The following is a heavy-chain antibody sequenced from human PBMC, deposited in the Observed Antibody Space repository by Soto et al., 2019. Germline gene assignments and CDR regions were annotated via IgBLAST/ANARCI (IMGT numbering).Heavy chain of an antibody. V-gene: IGHV6-1*01. Sequence: QVQLQQSGPGLVKPSQTLSLTCAISGDSVSSNSAAWNWIRQSPSRGLEWLGRTYYRSKWYIDYAVSGKSRISINPDTSKNQFSLQLNSVTPDDTAVYYCARDKGYLLYNWFDPWGQGTLVTVSS. CDR3: ARDKGYLLYNWFDP. CDR2: TYYRSKWYI. CDR1: GDSVSSNSAA. J-gene: IGHJ5*02. D-gene: IGHD3-10*01.